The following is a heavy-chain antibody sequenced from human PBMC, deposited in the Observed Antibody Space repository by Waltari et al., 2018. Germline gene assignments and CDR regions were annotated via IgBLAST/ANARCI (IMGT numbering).Heavy chain of an antibody. CDR3: ATVHDCSSTSCYNWFDP. CDR2: FDPEDGET. Sequence: QVQLVQSGAEVKKPGASVKVPCKVSGYTLTELSMHWVRQAPGKGLEWMGGFDPEDGETIYAQKFQGRVTMTEDTSTDTAYMELSSLRSEDTAVYYCATVHDCSSTSCYNWFDPWGQGTLVTVSS. D-gene: IGHD2-2*01. V-gene: IGHV1-24*01. CDR1: GYTLTELS. J-gene: IGHJ5*02.